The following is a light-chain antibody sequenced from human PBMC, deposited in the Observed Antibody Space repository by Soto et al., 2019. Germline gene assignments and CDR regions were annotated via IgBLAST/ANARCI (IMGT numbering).Light chain of an antibody. CDR2: AAS. J-gene: IGKJ1*01. Sequence: DIQMTQSPSSMSASVGDRVTITCRASQSISAYLNWYQQKPGKAPKLLIYAASSLQSGVPSRFSGSGSGTDFTLTISRLEPEDVAVYYCQQYEAVVTFGQGTKVEIK. V-gene: IGKV1-39*01. CDR3: QQYEAVVT. CDR1: QSISAY.